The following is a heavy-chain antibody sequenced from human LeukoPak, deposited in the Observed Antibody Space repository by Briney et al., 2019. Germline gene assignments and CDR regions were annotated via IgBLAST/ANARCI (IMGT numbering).Heavy chain of an antibody. CDR2: ISGSGGSI. Sequence: GGSLRLSCAASGFTFSSYAMSWVRQAPGKGLEWCSGISGSGGSIGYADSVKGRFTISRDNAKNSLYLQMNSLRAEDTALYYCAKDIAGLAVALYWYFDLWGRGTLVTVSS. CDR1: GFTFSSYA. V-gene: IGHV3-9*01. J-gene: IGHJ2*01. D-gene: IGHD6-19*01. CDR3: AKDIAGLAVALYWYFDL.